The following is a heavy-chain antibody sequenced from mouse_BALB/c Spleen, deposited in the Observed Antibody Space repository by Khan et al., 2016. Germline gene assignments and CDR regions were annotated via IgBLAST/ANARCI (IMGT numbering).Heavy chain of an antibody. CDR1: GYTFTNYG. CDR3: ASIYDGYYVGLYNAMDY. CDR2: INTYTGEP. J-gene: IGHJ4*01. Sequence: QIQLVQSGPELKKPGETVKISCKASGYTFTNYGMNWVKQAPGKGLKWMGWINTYTGEPTYADDFKGRFAFSLETSASTAYLQLNNLKNEETATYFCASIYDGYYVGLYNAMDYWGQGASVTVSS. V-gene: IGHV9-3-1*01. D-gene: IGHD2-3*01.